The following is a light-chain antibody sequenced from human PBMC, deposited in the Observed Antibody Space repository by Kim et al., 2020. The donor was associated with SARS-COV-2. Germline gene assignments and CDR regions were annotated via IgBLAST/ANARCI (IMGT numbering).Light chain of an antibody. Sequence: SPGERATLSCRASQSVSSSFLAWYQQKPGQAPRLLIYGTSSRATGIPDRFIAGGSGTDFALTISRLEPEDFAVYYCQQYDNSRLTFGGGTKVDIK. CDR2: GTS. CDR1: QSVSSSF. V-gene: IGKV3-20*01. J-gene: IGKJ4*01. CDR3: QQYDNSRLT.